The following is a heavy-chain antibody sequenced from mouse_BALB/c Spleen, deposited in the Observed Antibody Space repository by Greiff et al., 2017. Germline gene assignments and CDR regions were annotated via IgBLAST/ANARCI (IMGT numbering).Heavy chain of an antibody. CDR2: ISSGGST. Sequence: KVVESGGGLVQPGGSRKLSCAASGFTFSSYAMSWVRQTPEKRLEWVASISSGGSTYYPDSVKGRFTISRDNARNILYLQMSSLRSEDTAMYYCARRVVPYYYAMDYWGQGTSVTVSS. D-gene: IGHD1-1*01. CDR3: ARRVVPYYYAMDY. V-gene: IGHV5-6-5*01. CDR1: GFTFSSYA. J-gene: IGHJ4*01.